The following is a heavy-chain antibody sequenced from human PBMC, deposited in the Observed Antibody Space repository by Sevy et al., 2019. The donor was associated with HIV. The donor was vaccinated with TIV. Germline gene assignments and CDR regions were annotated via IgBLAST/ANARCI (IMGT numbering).Heavy chain of an antibody. CDR1: GGSFSGYY. V-gene: IGHV4-34*01. J-gene: IGHJ4*02. CDR2: INHSGST. Sequence: SETLSLTCAVYGGSFSGYYWSWIRQPPGKGLEWSGEINHSGSTNYNPSLKSRVTISVDTSKNQFSLKLSSVTAADTAVYYCATKGAVYCYDSSGYYHWFDYWGQGTLVTVSS. CDR3: ATKGAVYCYDSSGYYHWFDY. D-gene: IGHD3-22*01.